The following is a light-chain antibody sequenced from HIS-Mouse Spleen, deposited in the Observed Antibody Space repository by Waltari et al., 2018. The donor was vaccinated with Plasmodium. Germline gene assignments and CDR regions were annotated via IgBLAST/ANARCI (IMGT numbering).Light chain of an antibody. CDR1: NLGSKS. J-gene: IGLJ1*01. V-gene: IGLV3-21*02. Sequence: SYVLTQPPSVSVAPGQTARIPCGGNNLGSKSLHWYQQKPGQAPVLVVYDDSDRPSGIPERFSGSNSGNTATLTISRVEAGDEADYYCQVWDSSSDHYVFGTGTKVTVL. CDR2: DDS. CDR3: QVWDSSSDHYV.